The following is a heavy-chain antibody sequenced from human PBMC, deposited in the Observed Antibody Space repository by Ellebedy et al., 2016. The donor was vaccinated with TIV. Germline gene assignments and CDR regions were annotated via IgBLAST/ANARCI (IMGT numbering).Heavy chain of an antibody. CDR2: IYYSGST. J-gene: IGHJ4*02. CDR3: VTSNFDWHTHYFDY. CDR1: GGSISSSSYY. D-gene: IGHD3-9*01. Sequence: MPSETLSLTCTVSGGSISSSSYYWGWIRQPPGKGLEWIGSIYYSGSTYYNPSLKSRVTISVDTSKNQFSLKLSSVTAADTAVYYCVTSNFDWHTHYFDYWGQGTLVTVSS. V-gene: IGHV4-39*01.